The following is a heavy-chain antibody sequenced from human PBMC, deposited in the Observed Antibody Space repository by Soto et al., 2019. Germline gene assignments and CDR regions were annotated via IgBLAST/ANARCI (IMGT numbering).Heavy chain of an antibody. CDR3: AGYYDSSGYYGGMDV. CDR1: GGSISSYY. J-gene: IGHJ6*02. Sequence: QVQLQESGPGLVKPSETLSLTCTVSGGSISSYYWSWIRQPPGKGLEWLGYIYYSGRINYNPSLKSRGTISLDTAKNLCSLKRSSVTAADTAVYYCAGYYDSSGYYGGMDVWGQGTTVTVSS. CDR2: IYYSGRI. V-gene: IGHV4-59*01. D-gene: IGHD3-22*01.